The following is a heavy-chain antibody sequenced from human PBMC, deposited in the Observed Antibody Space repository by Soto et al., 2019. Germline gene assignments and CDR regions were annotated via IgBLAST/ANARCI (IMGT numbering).Heavy chain of an antibody. CDR3: ARDFFFQAEDGIRDVRSVSAFLLNRSSDL. Sequence: GQELEWMGIINPSGGSTSYAQKFQGTVTMTRDTSTSTVYMELSSLRSEDTAVYYCARDFFFQAEDGIRDVRSVSAFLLNRSSDL. CDR2: INPSGGST. V-gene: IGHV1-46*03. D-gene: IGHD3-10*02. J-gene: IGHJ2*01.